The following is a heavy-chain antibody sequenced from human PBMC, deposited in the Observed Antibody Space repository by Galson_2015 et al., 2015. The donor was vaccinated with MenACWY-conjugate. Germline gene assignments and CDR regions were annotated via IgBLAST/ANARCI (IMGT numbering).Heavy chain of an antibody. CDR3: ARGRSWYDY. Sequence: SLRLSCAGSGFTFSRYYMSWVRQAPGQGLEWVSVISTSSSYSYYADSVKGRFTISRDKAKNSLYLQMNSLRAEDTAVYYCARGRSWYDYWGQGTLVTVSS. J-gene: IGHJ4*02. D-gene: IGHD6-13*01. V-gene: IGHV3-21*01. CDR1: GFTFSRYY. CDR2: ISTSSSYS.